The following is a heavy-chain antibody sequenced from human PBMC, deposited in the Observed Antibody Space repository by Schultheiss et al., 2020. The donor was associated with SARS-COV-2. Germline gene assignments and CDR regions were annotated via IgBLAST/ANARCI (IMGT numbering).Heavy chain of an antibody. V-gene: IGHV3-23*01. CDR1: EFTFSSYA. J-gene: IGHJ4*02. D-gene: IGHD6-13*01. CDR2: ISGSGAGT. CDR3: AKMNNIAAAGFDY. Sequence: GESLKISCAASEFTFSSYAMSWVRQAPGKGLEWLSVISGSGAGTYNADSVKGRFTISRDNSKNMLYLQMNSLRAEDTAVYYCAKMNNIAAAGFDYWGQGTLVTVSS.